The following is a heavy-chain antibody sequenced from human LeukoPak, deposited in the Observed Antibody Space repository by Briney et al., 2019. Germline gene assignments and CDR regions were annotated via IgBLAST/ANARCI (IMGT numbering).Heavy chain of an antibody. CDR3: ARVGARWFEHTAPDY. CDR1: GGSISSYY. V-gene: IGHV4-59*01. J-gene: IGHJ4*02. D-gene: IGHD3-10*01. CDR2: IYYSGST. Sequence: SETLSLTCTVSGGSISSYYWSWIRQPPGKGLEWIGYIYYSGSTNYNSSLKSRVTISVDTSKNQFSLKLSSVTAADTAVYYCARVGARWFEHTAPDYWGQGTLVTVSS.